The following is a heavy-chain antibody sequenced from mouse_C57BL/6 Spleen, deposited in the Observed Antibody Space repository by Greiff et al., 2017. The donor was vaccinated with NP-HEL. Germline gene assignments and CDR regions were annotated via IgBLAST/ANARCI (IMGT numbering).Heavy chain of an antibody. CDR2: IDPSDSYT. J-gene: IGHJ2*01. D-gene: IGHD2-5*01. Sequence: VQLQQPGAELVKPGASVKLSCKASGYTFTSYWMQWVKQRPGQGLEWIGEIDPSDSYTNYNQKFKGKATLTVDTSSSTAYMQLSSLTSEDSAVYYCARSGVHSTFDYWGQGTTLTVSS. V-gene: IGHV1-50*01. CDR3: ARSGVHSTFDY. CDR1: GYTFTSYW.